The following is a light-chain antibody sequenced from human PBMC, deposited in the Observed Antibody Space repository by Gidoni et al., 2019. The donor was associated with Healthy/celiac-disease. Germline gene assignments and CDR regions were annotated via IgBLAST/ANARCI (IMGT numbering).Light chain of an antibody. CDR1: SGHSSYA. CDR2: LNSDGSH. J-gene: IGLJ3*02. V-gene: IGLV4-69*01. Sequence: QLLLTQSPSASASLGASVKLTCTPSSGHSSYAIAWHQQQPEKGPRYLMKLNSDGSHSKGDGIPDRFSGSSSGAERYLTISSLQSEDEADYYCQTWGTGIRWVFGGGTKLTVL. CDR3: QTWGTGIRWV.